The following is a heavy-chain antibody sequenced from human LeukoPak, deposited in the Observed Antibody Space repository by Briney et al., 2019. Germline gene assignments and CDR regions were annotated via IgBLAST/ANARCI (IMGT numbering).Heavy chain of an antibody. CDR2: INSDGSST. CDR3: ARENYDRNLDY. V-gene: IGHV3-74*01. Sequence: AGSRRLSCAASGFTFSSYWMHWVRQAPGKGLVWVSRINSDGSSTSYADSVKGRFTISRDNAKNTLYLQMNSLRAEDTAVYYCARENYDRNLDYWGQGTLVTVSS. D-gene: IGHD3-22*01. CDR1: GFTFSSYW. J-gene: IGHJ4*02.